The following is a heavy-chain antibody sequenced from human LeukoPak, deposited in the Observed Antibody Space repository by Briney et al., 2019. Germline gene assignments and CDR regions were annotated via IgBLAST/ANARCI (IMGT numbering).Heavy chain of an antibody. D-gene: IGHD6-19*01. V-gene: IGHV3-23*01. J-gene: IGHJ4*02. CDR1: GFTFSSYA. CDR2: IGSSGAST. Sequence: TGGALRLSCAASGFTFSSYAMSWVRQAPGKGLEWVSTIGSSGASTWYAYSVKGRFTISRDNSKNTLYLQMNSLRAEDTAVYYCAKVPNSGWIFDYWGQGTLVTVSS. CDR3: AKVPNSGWIFDY.